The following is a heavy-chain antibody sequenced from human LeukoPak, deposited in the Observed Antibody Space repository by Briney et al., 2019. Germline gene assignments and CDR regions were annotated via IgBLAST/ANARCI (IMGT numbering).Heavy chain of an antibody. J-gene: IGHJ6*02. CDR2: ISGSGGST. Sequence: GGSLRLSCAASGFTFSSYAMSWVRQAPGKGLEWVSAISGSGGSTYYADSVKGRFTISRDNSKNTLYLQMNSLRAEDTAVYYCARDISAAVPYNYGMDVWGQGTTVTVSS. D-gene: IGHD3-3*02. CDR1: GFTFSSYA. V-gene: IGHV3-23*01. CDR3: ARDISAAVPYNYGMDV.